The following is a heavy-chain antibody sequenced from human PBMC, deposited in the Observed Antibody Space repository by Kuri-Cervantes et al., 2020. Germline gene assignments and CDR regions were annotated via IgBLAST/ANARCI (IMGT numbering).Heavy chain of an antibody. Sequence: GGSLRLSCAASGFTFSSYWMHWVRQAPGKGLVWVSRINSDGSSKSYADSVKGRFTISRDNAKNTLYLQMNSLRAEDTAVYYCVRGNEGLLWFGEPYYGMDVWGQGTTVTVSS. CDR1: GFTFSSYW. CDR2: INSDGSSK. D-gene: IGHD3-10*01. CDR3: VRGNEGLLWFGEPYYGMDV. J-gene: IGHJ6*02. V-gene: IGHV3-74*01.